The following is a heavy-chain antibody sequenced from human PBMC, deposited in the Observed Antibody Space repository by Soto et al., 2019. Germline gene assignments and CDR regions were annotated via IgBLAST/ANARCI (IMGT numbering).Heavy chain of an antibody. Sequence: GGSLRLSCAASGFPFSSTDMTWVRQAPGKGLDWVSTIDGSGGTTYYADSVKGRFTISRDNSMNTVYLQMNSLRADDTALYYCAKNSGWFNTWGQGALVTSPQ. V-gene: IGHV3-23*01. CDR3: AKNSGWFNT. D-gene: IGHD3-10*01. CDR2: IDGSGGTT. CDR1: GFPFSSTD. J-gene: IGHJ5*02.